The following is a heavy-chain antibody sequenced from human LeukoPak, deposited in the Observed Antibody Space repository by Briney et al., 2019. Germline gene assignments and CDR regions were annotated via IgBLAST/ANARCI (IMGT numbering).Heavy chain of an antibody. CDR1: GGSISSSIYY. V-gene: IGHV4-39*01. D-gene: IGHD6-19*01. Sequence: SETLSLTCTVPGGSISSSIYYWGWIRQPPGKGLEWIGSIYYSGSTYYNPSLKSRVTISVDTSKNEFSLKLSSVTAADTAVYYCARHGSTSGWYRSHFDYWGQGTLVTVSS. J-gene: IGHJ4*02. CDR2: IYYSGST. CDR3: ARHGSTSGWYRSHFDY.